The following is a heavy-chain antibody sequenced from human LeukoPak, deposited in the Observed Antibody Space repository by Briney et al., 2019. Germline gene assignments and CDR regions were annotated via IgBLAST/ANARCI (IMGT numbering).Heavy chain of an antibody. J-gene: IGHJ4*02. V-gene: IGHV4-39*07. CDR3: ARDDGDYAYYFDS. Sequence: SETLSLTCIVSGDSISSTSYYWAWIRQPPGKGLEWIGMIFYSGSAYYTPSLRGRVTLSVDTSRNQFSLNLISVTAADTAIYYCARDDGDYAYYFDSWGQGALVTVSS. CDR2: IFYSGSA. D-gene: IGHD4-17*01. CDR1: GDSISSTSYY.